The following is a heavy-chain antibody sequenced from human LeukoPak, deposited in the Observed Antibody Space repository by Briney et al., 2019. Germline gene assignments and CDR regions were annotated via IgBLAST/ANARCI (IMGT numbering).Heavy chain of an antibody. V-gene: IGHV4-4*07. J-gene: IGHJ4*02. CDR1: GASISTYY. Sequence: SETLSLTCTVAGASISTYYWSWIRQPAGKGLEWLGRMYTSGSTNYNPSLKSRVTMSVDTSKNQFSLNLSSVSAADTAVYYCARDGSGSSGGYFDYWGQGTLVTVSS. D-gene: IGHD1-26*01. CDR2: MYTSGST. CDR3: ARDGSGSSGGYFDY.